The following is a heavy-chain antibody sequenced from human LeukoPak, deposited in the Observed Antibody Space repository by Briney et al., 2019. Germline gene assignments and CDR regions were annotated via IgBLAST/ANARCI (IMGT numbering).Heavy chain of an antibody. CDR2: IYYSGST. CDR1: GGSFSGYY. V-gene: IGHV4-59*08. CDR3: ARTTYYYDSSGVYYFAY. Sequence: SETLSLTCAVYGGSFSGYYWSWIRQPPGKGLEWIGYIYYSGSTNYNPSLKSRLTTSVDTSKNQFSLKLTSVTAADTAVYYCARTTYYYDSSGVYYFAYSSQGTLVTVSS. J-gene: IGHJ4*02. D-gene: IGHD3-22*01.